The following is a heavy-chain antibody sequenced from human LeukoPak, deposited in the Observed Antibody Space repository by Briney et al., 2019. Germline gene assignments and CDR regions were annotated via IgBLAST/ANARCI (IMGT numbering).Heavy chain of an antibody. Sequence: SETLSLTCTVSGGSISSHYWSWIRQPPGKGLEWIGYIYYSGSTNYNPSLKSRVTISVDTPKNQFSLKLSSVTAADTAVYYCASLRGYWGQGTLVTVSS. CDR3: ASLRGY. CDR2: IYYSGST. J-gene: IGHJ4*02. CDR1: GGSISSHY. V-gene: IGHV4-59*11.